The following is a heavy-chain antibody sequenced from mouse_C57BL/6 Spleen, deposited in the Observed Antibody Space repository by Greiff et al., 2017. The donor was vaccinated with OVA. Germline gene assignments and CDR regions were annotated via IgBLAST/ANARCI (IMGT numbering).Heavy chain of an antibody. Sequence: QVHVKQSGAELVKPGASVKMSCKASGYTFTSYWITWVKQRPGQGLEWIGDIYPGSGSTNYNEKFKSKATLTVDTSSSAAYMQLSSLTSEDSAVYYCVITTSYYYAMDYWGQGTSVTVSS. CDR1: GYTFTSYW. J-gene: IGHJ4*01. D-gene: IGHD2-4*01. CDR3: VITTSYYYAMDY. CDR2: IYPGSGST. V-gene: IGHV1-55*01.